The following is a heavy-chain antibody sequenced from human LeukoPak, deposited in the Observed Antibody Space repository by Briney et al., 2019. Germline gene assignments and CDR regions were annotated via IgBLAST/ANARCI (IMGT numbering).Heavy chain of an antibody. CDR2: FTSRSGTI. Sequence: GGSLRLSCAASGFTFSYYAMTWVRQAPGKGLEWVSSFTSRSGTIYYADSVKGRFTISRDNAKNSLFLQMSGLRVEDTAVYYCARESSGIAATDKIDFWGQGTLVTVSS. J-gene: IGHJ4*02. V-gene: IGHV3-21*01. D-gene: IGHD6-13*01. CDR3: ARESSGIAATDKIDF. CDR1: GFTFSYYA.